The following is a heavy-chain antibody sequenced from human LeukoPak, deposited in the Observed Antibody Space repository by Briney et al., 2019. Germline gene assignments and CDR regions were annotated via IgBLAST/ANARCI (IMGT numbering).Heavy chain of an antibody. V-gene: IGHV4-38-2*02. CDR1: AYSITSGSY. D-gene: IGHD2-2*01. CDR2: ISLGVSS. Sequence: PQTLSLTCTVAAYSITSGSYWGWIRQPPGKGLEWIGSISLGVSSYYNPSLKSRVTIPVDTSKNQFSLKLSSVTAADTAVYYCARNGSSCSSTSCYGTPFDNWGQAALVTVSS. CDR3: ARNGSSCSSTSCYGTPFDN. J-gene: IGHJ4*02.